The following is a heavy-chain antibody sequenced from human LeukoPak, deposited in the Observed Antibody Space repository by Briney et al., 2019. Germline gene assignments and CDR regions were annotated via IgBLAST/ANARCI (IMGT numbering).Heavy chain of an antibody. CDR2: ISDSGGRT. J-gene: IGHJ4*02. CDR1: GITLSNYG. V-gene: IGHV3-23*01. Sequence: GGSLRLSCAVSGITLSNYGMSWVRQAPGKGLEWVAGISDSGGRTNYADSVKGRFTISRDNPKNTLHLQMNSLRAEATAVYFCAKRGVVIRVILVGFHKEAYYFDSWGQGALVTVSS. CDR3: AKRGVVIRVILVGFHKEAYYFDS. D-gene: IGHD3-22*01.